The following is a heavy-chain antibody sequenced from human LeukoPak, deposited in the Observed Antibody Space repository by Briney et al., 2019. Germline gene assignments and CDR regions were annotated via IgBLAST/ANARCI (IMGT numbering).Heavy chain of an antibody. CDR2: IYTSGST. CDR3: ARGVSGYEIYFDY. D-gene: IGHD5-12*01. V-gene: IGHV4-4*09. CDR1: GGSISSYY. J-gene: IGHJ4*02. Sequence: SETLSLTCTVSGGSISSYYWSRIRQPPGKGLEWIGYIYTSGSTNYNPSLKSRVTISVDTSKNQFSLKLSSVTAADTAVYYCARGVSGYEIYFDYWGQGTLVTVSS.